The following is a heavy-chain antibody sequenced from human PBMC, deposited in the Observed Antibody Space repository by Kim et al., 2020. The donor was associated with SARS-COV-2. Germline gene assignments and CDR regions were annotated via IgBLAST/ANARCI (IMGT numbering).Heavy chain of an antibody. Sequence: SETLSLTCTVSGDSISSSSYYWGWIRQPPGKGLEWIGSIYSSGNTFYNPSLRSRVTVSVDTSKNQVSLKLRSVTAADTAVYYCARDRRYYYDSTGYNYYYYGVDVWGQGTTVTVSS. CDR1: GDSISSSSYY. CDR2: IYSSGNT. V-gene: IGHV4-39*07. CDR3: ARDRRYYYDSTGYNYYYYGVDV. D-gene: IGHD3-22*01. J-gene: IGHJ6*02.